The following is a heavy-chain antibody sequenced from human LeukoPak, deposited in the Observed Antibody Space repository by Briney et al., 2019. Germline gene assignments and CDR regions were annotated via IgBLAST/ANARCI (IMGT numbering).Heavy chain of an antibody. CDR3: ARNNAEYSIAVAGTGWFDP. J-gene: IGHJ5*02. CDR1: GFTFSSYE. V-gene: IGHV3-48*03. Sequence: PGGSLRLSCAASGFTFSSYEMNWVRQAPGKGLEWVSYISSSGSTIYYADSVKGRFTISRDNAKNSLYLQMNSLRAEDTAVYYCARNNAEYSIAVAGTGWFDPWGQGTLVTVSS. CDR2: ISSSGSTI. D-gene: IGHD6-13*01.